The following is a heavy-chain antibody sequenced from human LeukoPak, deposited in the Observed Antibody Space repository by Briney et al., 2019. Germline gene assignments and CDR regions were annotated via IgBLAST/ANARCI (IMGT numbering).Heavy chain of an antibody. V-gene: IGHV3-66*01. D-gene: IGHD6-19*01. CDR1: GFSVSDHY. J-gene: IGHJ4*02. Sequence: GGSLRLSCAASGFSVSDHYMNWVRQAPGKGLEWVSVIYTDGNTYYADSVKGRFTISRDNSKNTLYLQMNSLRADDTAVYYCARDQTVAGDWGQGTLVTVSS. CDR2: IYTDGNT. CDR3: ARDQTVAGD.